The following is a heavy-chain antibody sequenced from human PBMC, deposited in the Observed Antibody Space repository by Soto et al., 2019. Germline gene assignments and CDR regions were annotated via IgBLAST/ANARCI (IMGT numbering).Heavy chain of an antibody. CDR2: ISGSGGST. Sequence: GGSLRLSCAASGFTFSSYAMSWVRQAPGKGLEWVSAISGSGGSTYYADSVKGRFTISRDNSKKTLYLQMNSLRAEDTAVYYCAKDRPPSGVRGLFDPWGQGTLVTVSS. D-gene: IGHD3-10*01. V-gene: IGHV3-23*01. CDR3: AKDRPPSGVRGLFDP. J-gene: IGHJ5*02. CDR1: GFTFSSYA.